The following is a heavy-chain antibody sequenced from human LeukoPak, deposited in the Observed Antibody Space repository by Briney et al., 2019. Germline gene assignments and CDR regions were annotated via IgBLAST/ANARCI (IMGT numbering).Heavy chain of an antibody. Sequence: SETLSLTCTVSGDSIRSYYWSWIRQPPGKGLEWIGYIHYSGSTNYNPSLKSRVTISEDTSKNQFSLKLSSVTAADTAVYYCARGGYYTTSSYDYWGQGALVTVSS. CDR1: GDSIRSYY. J-gene: IGHJ4*02. CDR2: IHYSGST. D-gene: IGHD1-26*01. V-gene: IGHV4-59*01. CDR3: ARGGYYTTSSYDY.